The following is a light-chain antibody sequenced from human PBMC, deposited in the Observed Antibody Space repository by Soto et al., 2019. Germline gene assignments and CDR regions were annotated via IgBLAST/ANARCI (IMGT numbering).Light chain of an antibody. CDR2: DIY. V-gene: IGKV3-11*01. CDR1: QSISRH. Sequence: EIVLPQSPATLSLSPGERATLSCRASQSISRHLAGYPQRPGQAPRLLIYDIYYRDSGIPGRFSGNGSGTDFTLTISSLEPEDSAVYYCQLRNWPRITFGQGTKLEI. CDR3: QLRNWPRIT. J-gene: IGKJ2*01.